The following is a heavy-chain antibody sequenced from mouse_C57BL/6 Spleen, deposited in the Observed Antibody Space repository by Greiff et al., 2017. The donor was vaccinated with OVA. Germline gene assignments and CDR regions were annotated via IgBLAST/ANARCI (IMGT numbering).Heavy chain of an antibody. CDR2: ISNGGGST. J-gene: IGHJ2*01. CDR3: ARDGGGVFDY. V-gene: IGHV5-12*01. Sequence: EVQVVESGGGLVQPGGSLKLSCAASGFTFSDYYMYWVRQTPEKRLEWVAYISNGGGSTYYPDTVKGRFTISRDNAKNTLYLQMSRLKSEDTAMYYCARDGGGVFDYWGQGTTLTVSS. CDR1: GFTFSDYY.